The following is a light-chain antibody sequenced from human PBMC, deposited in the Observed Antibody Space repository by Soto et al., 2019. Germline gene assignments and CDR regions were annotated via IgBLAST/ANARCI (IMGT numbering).Light chain of an antibody. CDR3: QQYNNWPQS. CDR2: GAS. Sequence: IVMTQSPATLSVSPGETATLSCRASQSVSSNLAWYQQKPGQAPRLLIYGASTRATGVPGRCSGSGSGTEFTLTISSRQSEDSAVYYCQQYNNWPQSFGQGTKLEIK. CDR1: QSVSSN. V-gene: IGKV3-15*01. J-gene: IGKJ2*03.